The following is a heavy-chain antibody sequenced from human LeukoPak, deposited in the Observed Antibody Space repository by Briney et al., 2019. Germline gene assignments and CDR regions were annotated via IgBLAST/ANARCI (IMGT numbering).Heavy chain of an antibody. V-gene: IGHV4-38-2*02. CDR2: IYHSGST. Sequence: SETLSLTCTVSGYSISSGYYWGWTRQPPGKGLEWIGSIYHSGSTYYNPSLKSRVTISVDTSKNQFSLKLSSVTAADTAVYYCGVVVDTAMGYYFDYWGQGTLVTVSS. CDR1: GYSISSGYY. CDR3: GVVVDTAMGYYFDY. D-gene: IGHD5-18*01. J-gene: IGHJ4*02.